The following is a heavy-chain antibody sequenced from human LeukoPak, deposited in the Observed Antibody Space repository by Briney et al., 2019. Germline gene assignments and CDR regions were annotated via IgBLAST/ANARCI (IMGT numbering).Heavy chain of an antibody. D-gene: IGHD6-19*01. Sequence: GGSLRLSCAASGFTFRNYWMSWVRQAPGTGPEWVANIKQDGSDRNYVTSVRGRFTISRDNAESSLYLQMNSLRVEDTAVYYCVRNLAVAGTCFDSWGQGTLVTVSS. V-gene: IGHV3-7*03. CDR2: IKQDGSDR. J-gene: IGHJ4*02. CDR1: GFTFRNYW. CDR3: VRNLAVAGTCFDS.